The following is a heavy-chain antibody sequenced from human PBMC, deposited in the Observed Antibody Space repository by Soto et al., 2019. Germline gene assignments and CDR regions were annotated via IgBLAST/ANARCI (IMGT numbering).Heavy chain of an antibody. CDR3: ARDALTGYSSSWYATASYFDTN. CDR2: IWYDGSNK. CDR1: GFTFSSYG. V-gene: IGHV3-33*01. Sequence: GGSLRLSCAASGFTFSSYGMHWVRQAPGKGLEWVAVIWYDGSNKYYADSVKGRFTISRDNSKNTLYLQMNSLRAEDTAVYYCARDALTGYSSSWYATASYFDTNWGQGTLVTVSS. D-gene: IGHD6-13*01. J-gene: IGHJ4*02.